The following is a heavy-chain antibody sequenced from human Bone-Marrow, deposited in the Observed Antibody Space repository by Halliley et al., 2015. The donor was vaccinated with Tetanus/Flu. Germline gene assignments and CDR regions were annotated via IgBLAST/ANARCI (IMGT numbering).Heavy chain of an antibody. CDR3: MRTEGPYYNGMDV. CDR1: GGSLSGYY. J-gene: IGHJ6*02. V-gene: IGHV4-34*12. Sequence: TLSLTCAVSGGSLSGYYWSWIRQPPGKGLEWTGEIIQTGSSAYNPSLRSRVTISVDTSKNQLSQKLRSVTAADAAVYYCMRTEGPYYNGMDVWGPGTTVTVSS. CDR2: IIQTGSS.